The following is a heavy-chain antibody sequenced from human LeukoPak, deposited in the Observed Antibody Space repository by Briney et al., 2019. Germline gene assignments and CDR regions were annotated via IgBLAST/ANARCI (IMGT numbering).Heavy chain of an antibody. V-gene: IGHV4-34*01. CDR3: ARRIWYHDILTAYNI. CDR2: INHSGST. Sequence: SETLSLTCAVYGGSFSGYYWSWIRQPPGKGLEWIGEINHSGSTNYDPSLKSRVTISVDTSKNQFSLNLSSVTAADTAVYYCARRIWYHDILTAYNIWGQGTPVTVSS. CDR1: GGSFSGYY. D-gene: IGHD3-9*01. J-gene: IGHJ4*02.